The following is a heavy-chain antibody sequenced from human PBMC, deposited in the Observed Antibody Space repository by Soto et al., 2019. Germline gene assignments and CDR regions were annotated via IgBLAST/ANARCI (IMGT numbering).Heavy chain of an antibody. CDR3: MVVPAPVY. CDR1: GFTFSGSA. Sequence: PVGSLRISCAASGFTFSGSAMHWVRQASGKGLEWVGRIRSKANSYATAYAASVKGRFTISRDDSKNTAYLQMNSLKTEDTAVYYCMVVPAPVYWGQGTLVTVS. CDR2: IRSKANSYAT. J-gene: IGHJ4*02. V-gene: IGHV3-73*01. D-gene: IGHD2-2*01.